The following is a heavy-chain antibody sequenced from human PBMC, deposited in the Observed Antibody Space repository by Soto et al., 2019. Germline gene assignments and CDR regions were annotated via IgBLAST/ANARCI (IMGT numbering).Heavy chain of an antibody. CDR3: ARHGITGSYYDAFDI. CDR1: GGSISSSPSH. J-gene: IGHJ3*02. CDR2: IKYSGTT. Sequence: ATETLRHKCTVTGGSISSSPSHLVGIRQPPGKGLEWIASIKYSGTTFYNPSLKSRVTLSVDTSKNQFALKLSSVTAAETAVYYCARHGITGSYYDAFDIWGQGTMVT. D-gene: IGHD1-26*01. V-gene: IGHV4-39*01.